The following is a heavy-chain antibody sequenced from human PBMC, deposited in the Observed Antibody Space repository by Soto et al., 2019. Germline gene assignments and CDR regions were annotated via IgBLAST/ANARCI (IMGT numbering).Heavy chain of an antibody. CDR3: ASERVKGSGSPSRYYYGMDV. CDR2: INAGNGNT. V-gene: IGHV1-3*01. Sequence: QVQLVQSGAEVKKPGASVKVSCKASGYTFTSYAMHWVRQAPGQRLEWMGWINAGNGNTKYSQKFQGRVTLTRDTSANTAYMELSSLRSEDTAVYYCASERVKGSGSPSRYYYGMDVWGQGTTVTVSS. J-gene: IGHJ6*02. D-gene: IGHD3-10*01. CDR1: GYTFTSYA.